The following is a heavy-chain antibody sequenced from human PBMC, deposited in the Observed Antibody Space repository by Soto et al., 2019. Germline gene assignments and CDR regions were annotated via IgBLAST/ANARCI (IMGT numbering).Heavy chain of an antibody. J-gene: IGHJ6*03. Sequence: QERLVETGGGVVQPGRSLRLSCAASGFTFSNYGMNWVRQAPGKGLEWVAVIWFDGTNEYYADSVKGRFTISRDNSKNTFLLQMNNMRCEDTAVYFCAREGGYVSGRRGSYYYYYMDVWGEGTTVTVSS. CDR2: IWFDGTNE. CDR1: GFTFSNYG. CDR3: AREGGYVSGRRGSYYYYYMDV. V-gene: IGHV3-33*01. D-gene: IGHD2-15*01.